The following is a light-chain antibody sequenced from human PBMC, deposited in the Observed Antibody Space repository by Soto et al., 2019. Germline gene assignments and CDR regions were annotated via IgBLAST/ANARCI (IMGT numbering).Light chain of an antibody. CDR2: GAS. CDR3: QQYGSSWT. Sequence: EIVLTQSPGTLSLSPGERATLSCRASQSVSSSYLVWYQQKRGQAPRLLIYGASSRATGIPDRFSGSGCGTVVSLTISILEPEDFAVYYCQQYGSSWTFDRGPNVEIK. CDR1: QSVSSSY. V-gene: IGKV3-20*01. J-gene: IGKJ1*01.